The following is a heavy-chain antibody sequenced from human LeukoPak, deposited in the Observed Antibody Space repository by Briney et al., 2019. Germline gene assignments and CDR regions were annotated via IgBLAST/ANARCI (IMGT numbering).Heavy chain of an antibody. V-gene: IGHV4-59*01. Sequence: SETPSLTCTVSGGSISSYYWSWIRQPPGKGLEWIGYVYYSGSTKYNPSLKSRVTISVDTSKNQFSLNLSSVTAADTAVYYCARDYSGWYYFDYWGQGTQVTVSS. CDR1: GGSISSYY. D-gene: IGHD6-19*01. CDR2: VYYSGST. CDR3: ARDYSGWYYFDY. J-gene: IGHJ4*02.